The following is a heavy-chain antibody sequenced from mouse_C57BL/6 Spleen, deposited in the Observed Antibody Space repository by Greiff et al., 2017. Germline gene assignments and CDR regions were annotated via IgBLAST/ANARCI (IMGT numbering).Heavy chain of an antibody. CDR1: GYTFTSYW. CDR2: IYPGSGST. V-gene: IGHV1-55*01. Sequence: QVQLQQPGAELVKPGASVQMSCKASGYTFTSYWITWVKQRPGQGLEWIGDIYPGSGSTNYNETFKSKATLTVDTSSSTAYMQLSSLTSEDSAVYYCARRGLSYAMDYWGQGTSVTVSS. CDR3: ARRGLSYAMDY. D-gene: IGHD3-1*01. J-gene: IGHJ4*01.